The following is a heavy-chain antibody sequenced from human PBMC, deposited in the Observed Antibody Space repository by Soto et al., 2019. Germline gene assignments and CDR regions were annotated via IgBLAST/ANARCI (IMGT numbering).Heavy chain of an antibody. CDR2: VIPAFAAT. V-gene: IGHV1-69*06. Sequence: QEQLVQSGAEVRKPGSSVKVSCKTSGRSLISFAFSWVRQTPGHGLEWMGGVIPAFAATNYAQKFQGRVTITADKSANTVELDLSSLRSEDAAVYFCARFNAQLVASHDEMAVWGQGTTVTVSS. D-gene: IGHD6-6*01. CDR1: GRSLISFA. J-gene: IGHJ6*02. CDR3: ARFNAQLVASHDEMAV.